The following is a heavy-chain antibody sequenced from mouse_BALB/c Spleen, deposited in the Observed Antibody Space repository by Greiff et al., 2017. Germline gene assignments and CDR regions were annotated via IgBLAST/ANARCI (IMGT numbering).Heavy chain of an antibody. CDR1: GFTFNTYA. CDR3: VRHNYRHWYFDV. D-gene: IGHD2-14*01. CDR2: IRSKSNNYAT. J-gene: IGHJ1*01. V-gene: IGHV10-1*02. Sequence: DVKLVESGGGLVQPKGSLKLSCAASGFTFNTYAMNWVRQAPGKGLEWVARIRSKSNNYATYYADSVKDRFTISRDDSQSMLYLQMNNLKTEDTAMYYCVRHNYRHWYFDVWGAGTTVTVSS.